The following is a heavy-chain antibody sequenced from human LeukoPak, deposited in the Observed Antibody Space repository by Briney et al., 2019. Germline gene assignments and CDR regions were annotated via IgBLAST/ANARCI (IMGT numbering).Heavy chain of an antibody. D-gene: IGHD4-11*01. CDR2: IYHSGST. V-gene: IGHV4-38-2*02. CDR1: GYSISSGYY. Sequence: PSETLSLPCTVSGYSISSGYYWGWIRQPPGKGLEWIESIYHSGSTYYNPSLKSRVTISVDTSKNQFSLKLSSVTAADTAVYYCASTEAAVDAFDIWGQGTMVTVSS. J-gene: IGHJ3*02. CDR3: ASTEAAVDAFDI.